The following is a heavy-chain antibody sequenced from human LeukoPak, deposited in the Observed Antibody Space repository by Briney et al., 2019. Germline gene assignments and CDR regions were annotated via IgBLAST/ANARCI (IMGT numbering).Heavy chain of an antibody. V-gene: IGHV4-59*01. D-gene: IGHD6-6*01. CDR1: GGSISSYY. Sequence: SETLSLTCTVSGGSISSYYWSWIRQPPGKGLEWIGYIYYSGSTNYNPSLKSRVTISVDTSKNQFSLKLSSVTAADTAVYYCARDNLIAAPSYFDYWGQGTLVTVSS. J-gene: IGHJ4*02. CDR2: IYYSGST. CDR3: ARDNLIAAPSYFDY.